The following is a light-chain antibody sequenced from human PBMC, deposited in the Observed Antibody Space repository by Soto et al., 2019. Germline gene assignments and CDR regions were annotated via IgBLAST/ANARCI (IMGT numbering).Light chain of an antibody. CDR3: QQRFAWSLT. CDR1: QTVGIT. CDR2: DAS. J-gene: IGKJ4*01. Sequence: IVLTQSPATLSLSPGERASLSCRASQTVGITLAWYQQRPGQAPRLLTYDASSRAAGIPARFSGGGSGTDFTLTISSLEPDDFAVYYCQQRFAWSLTFGRGTKVEIK. V-gene: IGKV3-11*01.